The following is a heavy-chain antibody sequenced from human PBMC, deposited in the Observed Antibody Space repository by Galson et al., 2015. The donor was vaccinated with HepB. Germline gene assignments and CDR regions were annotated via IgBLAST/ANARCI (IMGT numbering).Heavy chain of an antibody. D-gene: IGHD4-23*01. CDR1: GFTFSTYA. J-gene: IGHJ4*02. CDR3: ARASGGNSGAGDY. CDR2: ISYDGNNG. Sequence: SLRLSCAASGFTFSTYAMHWVRRAPGKGLEWVAVISYDGNNGQYADSVKGRFTISRDNSRDTMYLQMNSLRPEDTAVYYCARASGGNSGAGDYWGQGTLVTVSS. V-gene: IGHV3-30*04.